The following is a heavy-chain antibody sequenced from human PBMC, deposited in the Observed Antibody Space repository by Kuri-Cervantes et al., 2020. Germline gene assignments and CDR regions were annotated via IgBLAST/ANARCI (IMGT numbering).Heavy chain of an antibody. CDR3: SANHYYDFWSGYWSYYYGMDV. V-gene: IGHV3-53*01. CDR1: GFSVSRKY. CDR2: FNTGAIS. D-gene: IGHD3-3*01. Sequence: GESLKTSCAASGFSVSRKYMNWVRQAPGKGLECVLVFNTGAISHYADSVKGRFTISRDDSKNTLYLQMNSLKTEDTAVYYCSANHYYDFWSGYWSYYYGMDVWGQGTTVTVSS. J-gene: IGHJ6*02.